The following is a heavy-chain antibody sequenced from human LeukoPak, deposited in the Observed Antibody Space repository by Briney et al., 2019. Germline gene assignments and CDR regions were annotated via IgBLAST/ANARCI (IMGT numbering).Heavy chain of an antibody. CDR3: ARECRTKVPAALCYFDY. D-gene: IGHD2-2*01. Sequence: GRSLRLSCAASGFTFSSYAMHWVRQAPGKGLEWVAVISYDGSNKYYADSVKGRFTISRDNSKNTLYLQMNSLRAEDTAVYYCARECRTKVPAALCYFDYWGQGTLDTVSS. CDR2: ISYDGSNK. CDR1: GFTFSSYA. V-gene: IGHV3-30-3*01. J-gene: IGHJ4*02.